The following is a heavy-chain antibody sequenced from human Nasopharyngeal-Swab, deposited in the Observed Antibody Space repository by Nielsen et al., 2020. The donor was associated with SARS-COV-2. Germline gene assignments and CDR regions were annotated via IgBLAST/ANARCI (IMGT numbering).Heavy chain of an antibody. D-gene: IGHD3-16*02. CDR3: ARETLSPGYGMDV. Sequence: GGSLRLSCAASGFTFSDYYMSWIRQAPGKGLEGVSYISGSGSTINYADSVRGRITISRDNAKNSLYLQMNSLRAEDTAVYYCARETLSPGYGMDVWGQGTTVTVSS. CDR2: ISGSGSTI. V-gene: IGHV3-11*04. J-gene: IGHJ6*02. CDR1: GFTFSDYY.